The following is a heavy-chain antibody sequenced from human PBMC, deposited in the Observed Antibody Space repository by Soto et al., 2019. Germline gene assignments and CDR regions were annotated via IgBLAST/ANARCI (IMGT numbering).Heavy chain of an antibody. CDR2: ISWDSGSI. J-gene: IGHJ4*02. Sequence: GGSLRLSCVASGFTFDEYAVHWVRQAPGKGLEWVSGISWDSGSINYAASVRGRFTVSRDNAKNSLYLRMTSLGFEDTAFYYCAKIVARHSLVPVFDQWGQGALVTVSS. V-gene: IGHV3-9*01. D-gene: IGHD2-21*01. CDR1: GFTFDEYA. CDR3: AKIVARHSLVPVFDQ.